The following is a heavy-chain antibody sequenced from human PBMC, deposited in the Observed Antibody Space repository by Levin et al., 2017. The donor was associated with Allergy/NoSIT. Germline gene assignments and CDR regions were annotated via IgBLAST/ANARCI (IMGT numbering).Heavy chain of an antibody. CDR3: ARDYYEFGDYTGGVQYYFDY. CDR2: IWYDGSNK. J-gene: IGHJ4*02. D-gene: IGHD4-17*01. Sequence: AGGSLRLSCAASGFTFSSYAMHWVRQAPGKGLEWVAVIWYDGSNKYYGDSVRGRFTISRDKSKNTLYLQMNSLTAEDTAVYYCARDYYEFGDYTGGVQYYFDYWGQGTLVTVSS. V-gene: IGHV3-33*01. CDR1: GFTFSSYA.